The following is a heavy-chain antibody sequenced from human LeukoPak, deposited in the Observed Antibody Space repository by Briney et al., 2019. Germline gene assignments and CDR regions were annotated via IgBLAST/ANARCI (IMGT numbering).Heavy chain of an antibody. CDR1: GGSISSYY. J-gene: IGHJ2*01. V-gene: IGHV4-59*08. CDR2: ITYSWTT. CDR3: ARHARYFDL. Sequence: PSETLSLTCTVSGGSISSYYWTWIRQPPGKGLEWIGYITYSWTTNYNPSLMSRVTISLDMSKNQFSLNLRSVTASDTAVYYCARHARYFDLWGRGALVTVSS.